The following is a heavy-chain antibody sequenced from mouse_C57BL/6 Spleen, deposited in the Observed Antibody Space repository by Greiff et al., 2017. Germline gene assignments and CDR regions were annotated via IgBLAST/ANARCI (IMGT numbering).Heavy chain of an antibody. D-gene: IGHD4-1*01. J-gene: IGHJ2*01. Sequence: QVQLQQSGPELVKPGASVKISCKASGYAFSSSWMNWVKQRPGKGLEWIGRIYPGDGDTNYNGKFKGKATLTADKSSSTAYMQLSSLTSEDSAVYYCSRPGTYYYFDYWGQGTTLTVSS. CDR2: IYPGDGDT. CDR1: GYAFSSSW. CDR3: SRPGTYYYFDY. V-gene: IGHV1-82*01.